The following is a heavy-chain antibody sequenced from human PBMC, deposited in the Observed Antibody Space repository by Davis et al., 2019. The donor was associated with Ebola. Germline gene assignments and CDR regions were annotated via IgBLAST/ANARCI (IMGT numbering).Heavy chain of an antibody. CDR1: GFTFSSYW. J-gene: IGHJ3*02. Sequence: GESLKISCAASGFTFSSYWMHWVRQAPGKGLVWVSRNNSDGSSTSYADSVKGRFTISRDNAKNTLYLQMNSLRAEDTAVYYCARPQMGRYSSSWYSAFDIWGQGTMVTVSS. V-gene: IGHV3-74*01. D-gene: IGHD6-13*01. CDR3: ARPQMGRYSSSWYSAFDI. CDR2: NNSDGSST.